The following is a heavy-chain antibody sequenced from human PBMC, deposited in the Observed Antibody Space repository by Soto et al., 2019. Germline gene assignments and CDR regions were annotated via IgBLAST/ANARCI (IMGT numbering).Heavy chain of an antibody. CDR2: ISYDGSNK. J-gene: IGHJ6*02. Sequence: QVQLVESGGGVVQPGRSLRLSCAASGFTFSSYAMHWVRQAPGKGLEWVAVISYDGSNKYYADSVKGRFTISRDNSKNTLYLQMNSLRAEDTAVYYCASAGHYCSGGSCYSYYYYGMDVWGQGTTATVSS. D-gene: IGHD2-15*01. CDR1: GFTFSSYA. CDR3: ASAGHYCSGGSCYSYYYYGMDV. V-gene: IGHV3-30-3*01.